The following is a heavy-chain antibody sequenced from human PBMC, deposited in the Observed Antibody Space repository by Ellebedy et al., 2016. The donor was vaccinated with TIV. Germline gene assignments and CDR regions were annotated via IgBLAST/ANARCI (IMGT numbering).Heavy chain of an antibody. CDR2: IKQDGSEK. CDR1: GFTFSSYY. J-gene: IGHJ4*02. D-gene: IGHD3-10*01. Sequence: GESLKISCAASGFTFSSYYMNWVRQAPGKGLEWAANIKQDGSEKYYVDSVKGRFTISRDNAKNSLYLQMNSLRAEDTAVYYCAGRGYWGQGTLVTVSS. CDR3: AGRGY. V-gene: IGHV3-7*01.